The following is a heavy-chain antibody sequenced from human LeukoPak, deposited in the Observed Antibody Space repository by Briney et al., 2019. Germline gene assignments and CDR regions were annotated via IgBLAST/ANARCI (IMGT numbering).Heavy chain of an antibody. CDR3: AKDLDYSDYYDSSGYMDY. CDR1: GFTFSSYG. D-gene: IGHD3-22*01. V-gene: IGHV3-33*06. CDR2: IWYDGSNK. Sequence: PGGSLRLSCAASGFTFSSYGMHWVRQAPGKGLEWVATIWYDGSNKNYADSVKGRFTISRDNSKNTLFLQMNSLRGEDTAVYYCAKDLDYSDYYDSSGYMDYWGQGTLVTVSS. J-gene: IGHJ4*02.